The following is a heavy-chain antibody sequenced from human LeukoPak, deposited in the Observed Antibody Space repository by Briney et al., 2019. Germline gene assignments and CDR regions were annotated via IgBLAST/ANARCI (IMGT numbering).Heavy chain of an antibody. CDR1: GFTFSSYS. Sequence: GGSLRLSCAASGFTFSSYSMNWVRQAPGKGLEWVSSISSSSSYIYYADSVKGRFTISRDNAKDSLYLQMNSLRAEDTAVYYCASGDSSSWPYYYYYMDVWGKGTTVTVSS. D-gene: IGHD6-13*01. J-gene: IGHJ6*03. CDR2: ISSSSSYI. V-gene: IGHV3-21*01. CDR3: ASGDSSSWPYYYYYMDV.